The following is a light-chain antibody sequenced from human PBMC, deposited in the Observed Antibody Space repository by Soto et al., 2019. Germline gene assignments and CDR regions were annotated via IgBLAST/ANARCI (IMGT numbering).Light chain of an antibody. CDR1: SSDIGNYNY. V-gene: IGLV2-14*01. Sequence: QSVLTQPASVSGSPGQSITISCTGTSSDIGNYNYVSWYQQHPGKAPKLMIYEVSNRPSGVSNRFSGSKSGNTASLTVSGLQAEDEADYYCSAYAGSIFVFGTGTKVTVL. CDR3: SAYAGSIFV. CDR2: EVS. J-gene: IGLJ1*01.